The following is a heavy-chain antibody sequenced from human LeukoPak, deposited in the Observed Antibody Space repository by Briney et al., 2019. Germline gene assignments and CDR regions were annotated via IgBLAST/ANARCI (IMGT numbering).Heavy chain of an antibody. CDR3: QCHSELDFDF. CDR1: GFTFSTSD. V-gene: IGHV3-30*02. J-gene: IGHJ4*02. Sequence: GGSLRLSCATSGFTFSTSDMHWVRQAPGKGLEWVSFIQYDGSRKNYVDSVKGRFTISRDNSKNTLYLQMFSLRPEDTAVYYCQCHSELDFDFWGQGTLVTVSS. CDR2: IQYDGSRK. D-gene: IGHD1-26*01.